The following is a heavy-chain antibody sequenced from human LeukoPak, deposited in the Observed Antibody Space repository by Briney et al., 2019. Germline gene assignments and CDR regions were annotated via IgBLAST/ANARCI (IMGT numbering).Heavy chain of an antibody. CDR1: GFSLSTSGMR. D-gene: IGHD6-13*01. CDR2: IDWDDDK. J-gene: IGHJ4*02. Sequence: ESGPALVKPTQTLTLTCTFSGFSLSTSGMRVSWIRQPPGTALEWLARIDWDDDKFYSTSLKTRLTISKDTSKNQLVLTMTNMDPVDTATYYCARIGSSWYALDYWGQGTLVTVSS. CDR3: ARIGSSWYALDY. V-gene: IGHV2-70*04.